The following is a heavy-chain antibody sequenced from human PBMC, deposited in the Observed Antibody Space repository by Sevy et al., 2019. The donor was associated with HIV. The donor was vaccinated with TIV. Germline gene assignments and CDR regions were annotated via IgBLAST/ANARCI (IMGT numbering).Heavy chain of an antibody. V-gene: IGHV1-24*01. CDR1: GYTLTKLS. CDR2: FDPEDGER. Sequence: ASVKVSCKVSGYTLTKLSMHWVRQAPGKGLEWMGSFDPEDGERIYAQNFQGRVTMSEDTSTDTAYMDLSSLRSDDTAVYFVAATREYYYGNSGYFDYWGQGTLVTVSS. CDR3: AATREYYYGNSGYFDY. J-gene: IGHJ4*02. D-gene: IGHD3-22*01.